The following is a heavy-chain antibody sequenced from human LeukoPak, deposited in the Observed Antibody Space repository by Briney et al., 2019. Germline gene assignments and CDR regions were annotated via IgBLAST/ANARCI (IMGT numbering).Heavy chain of an antibody. D-gene: IGHD3-16*01. CDR3: ARVNPLGELF. CDR1: GGSISSYY. CDR2: IYYSGST. Sequence: PSETLSLTCTVSGGSISSYYWSWIRQPPGKGLEWIGYIYYSGSTNYNPSLKSRVTISVDTSKTQFSLKLSSVTAADTAVYYCARVNPLGELFWGQGTLVTVSS. J-gene: IGHJ4*02. V-gene: IGHV4-59*01.